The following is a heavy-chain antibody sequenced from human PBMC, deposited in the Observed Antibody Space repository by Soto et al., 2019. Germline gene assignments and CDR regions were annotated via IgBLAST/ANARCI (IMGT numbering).Heavy chain of an antibody. D-gene: IGHD3-10*01. CDR1: GGSISSYY. CDR2: IYYSGST. CDR3: ARIRKSYYYGSGSYYNGRGSSFDP. Sequence: SETLSLTCTVSGGSISSYYWSWIRQPPGKRLEWIGYIYYSGSTNYNPSLKSRVTISVDTSKNQFSLKLSSVTAADTAVYYCARIRKSYYYGSGSYYNGRGSSFDPWGQGTLVTVSS. V-gene: IGHV4-59*01. J-gene: IGHJ5*02.